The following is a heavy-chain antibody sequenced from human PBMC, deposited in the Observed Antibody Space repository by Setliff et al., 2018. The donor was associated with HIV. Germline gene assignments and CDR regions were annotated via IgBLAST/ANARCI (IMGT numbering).Heavy chain of an antibody. CDR2: IRYDGNNE. Sequence: PGGSLSLSCAASGFTFSTYGMHWVRQAPGMGLEWVAFIRYDGNNENYADSVKGRFTISRDNSKNTLYLQMNSLRAEDTAVYYCVKGGYNFWSGYPDAFDIWGQGTMVTVSS. CDR3: VKGGYNFWSGYPDAFDI. CDR1: GFTFSTYG. V-gene: IGHV3-30*02. D-gene: IGHD3-3*01. J-gene: IGHJ3*02.